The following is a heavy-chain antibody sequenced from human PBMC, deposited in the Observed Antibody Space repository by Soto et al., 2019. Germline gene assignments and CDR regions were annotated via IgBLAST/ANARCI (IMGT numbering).Heavy chain of an antibody. CDR3: ARYPNPTVAGLPFDL. D-gene: IGHD6-19*01. CDR1: GFTFSSYG. Sequence: EVQLVESGGGLVQPGGSLRLSCAASGFTFSSYGMGWVRQAPGKGLEWVANTRQDGGQEYYVDSVKGRFTISRDNAKNSLYLQMNSLRVEDTAVYYCARYPNPTVAGLPFDLWGQGTLVTVSS. CDR2: TRQDGGQE. J-gene: IGHJ4*02. V-gene: IGHV3-7*03.